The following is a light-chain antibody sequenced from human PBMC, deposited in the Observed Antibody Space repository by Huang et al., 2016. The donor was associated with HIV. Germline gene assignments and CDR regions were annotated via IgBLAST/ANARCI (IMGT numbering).Light chain of an antibody. CDR1: QNVFFSSSNKA. CDR3: QQYYSTPG. J-gene: IGKJ1*01. Sequence: DIVLTQSPDTLAVSLGERATISCKSSQNVFFSSSNKALIYWASTRESGVPDRFSGSGSGTDFTLTISSLQAEDVAVYYCQQYYSTPGFGQGTRVEI. CDR2: WAS. V-gene: IGKV4-1*01.